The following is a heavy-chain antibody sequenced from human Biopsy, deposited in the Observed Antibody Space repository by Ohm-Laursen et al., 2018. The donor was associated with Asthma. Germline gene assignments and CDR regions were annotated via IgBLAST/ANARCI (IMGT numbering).Heavy chain of an antibody. V-gene: IGHV3-30*18. CDR3: AKDRVARRSYYFDY. CDR1: GFNFHNYG. Sequence: SLRLSCSAPGFNFHNYGMNWVRRAPGKGLEWVAQILFDGRKINYPDSVKGRFTISRDNSKNMVYLQMNSLRPEDTAVYYCAKDRVARRSYYFDYWGQGSLVSVSS. J-gene: IGHJ4*02. CDR2: ILFDGRKI. D-gene: IGHD2-15*01.